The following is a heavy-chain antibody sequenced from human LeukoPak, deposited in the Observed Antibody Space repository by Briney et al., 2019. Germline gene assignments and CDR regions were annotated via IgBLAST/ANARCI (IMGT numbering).Heavy chain of an antibody. D-gene: IGHD1/OR15-1a*01. Sequence: SESLSLTCPVSGASISLYYWSWIRQPPGKGLEWNGYVYYIGRTDSHPPLKSRVPIPVTTSKNQFSLKLSSVAAADTPVYYCVRDRDWTNAWVFDYWGQGTLVTVSS. CDR1: GASISLYY. CDR3: VRDRDWTNAWVFDY. V-gene: IGHV4-59*01. J-gene: IGHJ4*02. CDR2: VYYIGRT.